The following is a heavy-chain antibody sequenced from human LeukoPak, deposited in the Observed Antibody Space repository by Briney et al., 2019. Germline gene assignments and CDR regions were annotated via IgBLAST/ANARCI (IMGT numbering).Heavy chain of an antibody. Sequence: ASVKVSCKASGYTFTGYYMHWVRQAPGQWLEWMGWINPNSGGTNYAQKFQGRVTMTRDTSISTAYMELSRLRSDDTAVYYCARDLGGSGSYDGDYWGQGTLVTVSS. D-gene: IGHD3-10*01. CDR1: GYTFTGYY. CDR2: INPNSGGT. V-gene: IGHV1-2*02. J-gene: IGHJ4*02. CDR3: ARDLGGSGSYDGDY.